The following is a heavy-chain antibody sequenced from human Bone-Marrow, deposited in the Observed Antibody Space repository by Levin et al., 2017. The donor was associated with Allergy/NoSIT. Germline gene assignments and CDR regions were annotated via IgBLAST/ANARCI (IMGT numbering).Heavy chain of an antibody. J-gene: IGHJ4*02. Sequence: GGSLRLSCAASGFTFSSYWMHWVRQTPGKGLVWVSRISGDGATTAYADSVKGRFTISRDNAKNTLSLQMSSLRVEDTAVYYCARDRGRWGYDRSRLAGYWGQGTLVTVSS. CDR2: ISGDGATT. CDR1: GFTFSSYW. V-gene: IGHV3-74*03. D-gene: IGHD1-26*01. CDR3: ARDRGRWGYDRSRLAGY.